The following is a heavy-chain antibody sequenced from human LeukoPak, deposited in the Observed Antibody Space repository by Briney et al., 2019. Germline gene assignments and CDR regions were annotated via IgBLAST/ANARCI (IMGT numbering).Heavy chain of an antibody. CDR2: ISSGSNTI. J-gene: IGHJ4*02. V-gene: IGHV3-48*03. Sequence: GGSLRLSCAASGFTFSSYEMSWVRQAPGKGLEWVSYISSGSNTIYYADSVKGRFTISRDNAKNSLYLQMNSLRAEDTAVYYCAKFWDFGDYAIDYWGQGTLVTVSS. CDR1: GFTFSSYE. CDR3: AKFWDFGDYAIDY. D-gene: IGHD4-17*01.